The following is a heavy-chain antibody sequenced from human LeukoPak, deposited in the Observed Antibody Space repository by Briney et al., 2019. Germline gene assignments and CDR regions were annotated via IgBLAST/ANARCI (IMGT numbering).Heavy chain of an antibody. D-gene: IGHD5-18*01. CDR2: IYSGGSI. CDR1: GFTVSSNF. J-gene: IGHJ4*02. Sequence: GGSLRLSCAVSGFTVSSNFMTWVRQAPGKGLEWVSVIYSGGSIYYADSVKGRFTISRDISKNTVDLQLNSLRAEDTAVYYCASGKETSMAQGYWGQGTLVTVSS. V-gene: IGHV3-53*01. CDR3: ASGKETSMAQGY.